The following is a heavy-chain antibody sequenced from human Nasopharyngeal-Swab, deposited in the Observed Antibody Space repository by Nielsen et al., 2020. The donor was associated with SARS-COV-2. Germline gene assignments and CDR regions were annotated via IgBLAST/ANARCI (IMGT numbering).Heavy chain of an antibody. CDR1: GSSFTGYS. V-gene: IGHV1-3*01. J-gene: IGHJ5*01. CDR2: ITGATGYT. CDR3: ARDGEGPGRELWFDY. D-gene: IGHD1-7*01. Sequence: ASVKVSCKASGSSFTGYSIHWVRQAPEKSFEWMGLITGATGYTKYSQNFQGRVTFSRDTSANTVSMELTSLTSEDTAVYYCARDGEGPGRELWFDYWGQGTLVTVSS.